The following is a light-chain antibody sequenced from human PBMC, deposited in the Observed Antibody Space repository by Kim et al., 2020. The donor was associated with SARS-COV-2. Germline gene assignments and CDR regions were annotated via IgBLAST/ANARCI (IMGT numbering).Light chain of an antibody. CDR2: GNS. CDR1: SSNIGAGYD. CDR3: QSYDSSLSGYV. V-gene: IGLV1-40*01. Sequence: RFTVSCTGSSSNIGAGYDLHWYQQLPGTAPKLLIYGNSNRPSGVPDRFSGSKSGTSASLAITGLQAEDEADYYCQSYDSSLSGYVFGTGTKVTVL. J-gene: IGLJ1*01.